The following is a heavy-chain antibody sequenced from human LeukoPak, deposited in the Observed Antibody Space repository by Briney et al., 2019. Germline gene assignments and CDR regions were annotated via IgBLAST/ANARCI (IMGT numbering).Heavy chain of an antibody. CDR2: ISWNSGSI. CDR1: GFTFDDYA. CDR3: AKGESIAVAGTPFQH. V-gene: IGHV3-9*01. J-gene: IGHJ1*01. Sequence: GRSLRLSCAASGFTFDDYAMHWVRHAPGKGLEWVSGISWNSGSIGYADSVKGRFTISRDNAKNSLYLQMNSLRAEDTALYYCAKGESIAVAGTPFQHWGQGTLVTVSS. D-gene: IGHD6-19*01.